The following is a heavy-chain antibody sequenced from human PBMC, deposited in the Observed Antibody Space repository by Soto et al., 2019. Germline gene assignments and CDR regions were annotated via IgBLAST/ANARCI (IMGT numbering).Heavy chain of an antibody. J-gene: IGHJ4*02. CDR1: GGSISSYY. V-gene: IGHV4-59*01. CDR2: IYYTGST. D-gene: IGHD3-22*01. Sequence: SETLSLTCTVSGGSISSYYWSWIRQPPGKGLEWIAYIYYTGSTNYNPSLKSRVTLSADTSKNQFSLKLISVTAADTAMYYCARGAGGYYDSSGHLDDWGQGTLVTVPS. CDR3: ARGAGGYYDSSGHLDD.